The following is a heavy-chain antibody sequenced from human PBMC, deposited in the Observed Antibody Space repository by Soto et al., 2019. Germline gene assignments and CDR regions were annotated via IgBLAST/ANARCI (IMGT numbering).Heavy chain of an antibody. CDR2: ISGTGSTT. CDR1: GFTFSDDY. V-gene: IGHV3-11*01. Sequence: QVQLVESGGGLVKPGGSLRLSCVGSGFTFSDDYIMWIRQAPGKGLEWVSYISGTGSTTYYTDSVKGRFTISRDNAKNTLYLQMSNLGAEDTAVYYCARRGWAYNWFDPWGQGTLVTVSS. CDR3: ARRGWAYNWFDP. J-gene: IGHJ5*02. D-gene: IGHD2-15*01.